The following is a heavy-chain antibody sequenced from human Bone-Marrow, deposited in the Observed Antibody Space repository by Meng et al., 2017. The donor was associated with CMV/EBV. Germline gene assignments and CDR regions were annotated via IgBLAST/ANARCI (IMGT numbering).Heavy chain of an antibody. D-gene: IGHD3-3*01. V-gene: IGHV3-21*01. J-gene: IGHJ4*02. CDR2: ISSSSSYI. CDR3: ASRGDFWSGYYFG. CDR1: GFTFSSYS. Sequence: GESLKISCAASGFTFSSYSMNWVRQAPGKGLEWVSSISSSSSYIYYADSVKGRFTISRDNAKNSLYLQMNSLRAEDTAVYYCASRGDFWSGYYFGWGQGTLVTVS.